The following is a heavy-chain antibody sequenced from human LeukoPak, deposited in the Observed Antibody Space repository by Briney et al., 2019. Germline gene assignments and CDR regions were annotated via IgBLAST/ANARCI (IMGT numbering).Heavy chain of an antibody. V-gene: IGHV3-21*04. J-gene: IGHJ4*02. CDR1: GFTFSSYS. CDR3: AKDQTHSGTTPFDY. Sequence: PGGSLRLSCVASGFTFSSYSMNWVRQAPGKEPEWVSSVSGSNNYIYYADSVRGRFTISRDNAKNSLYLQMNSLRAEDTALYYCAKDQTHSGTTPFDYWGQGTLVTVSS. CDR2: VSGSNNYI. D-gene: IGHD1-1*01.